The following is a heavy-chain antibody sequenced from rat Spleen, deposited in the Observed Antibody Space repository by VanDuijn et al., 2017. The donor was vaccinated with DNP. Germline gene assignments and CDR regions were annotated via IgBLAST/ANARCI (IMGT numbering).Heavy chain of an antibody. V-gene: IGHV5-58*01. CDR2: INTDGGRT. CDR3: ARWYNYFDY. Sequence: EVQLVESGGGSVQPGRSLKLSCAASGFTFSSYWMYWIRQAPGKGLEWVASINTDGGRTYYSDSVKGRFTVSRDNTENTVYLQMNSLRSEDTATYYCARWYNYFDYWGQGVMVTVSS. J-gene: IGHJ2*01. CDR1: GFTFSSYW. D-gene: IGHD1-12*02.